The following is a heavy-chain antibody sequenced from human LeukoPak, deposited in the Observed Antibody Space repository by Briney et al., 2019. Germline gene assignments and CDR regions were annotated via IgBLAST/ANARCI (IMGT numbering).Heavy chain of an antibody. CDR1: GGSISSGDYY. CDR3: ARVKYSSSWYFGGGEPHFDY. Sequence: SQTLSLTCTVPGGSISSGDYYWSWIRQPPGKGLEWIGYIYYSGSTYYNPSLKSRDTISVDTSRNQFSLKLSSVTAADTAVYYCARVKYSSSWYFGGGEPHFDYWGQGTLVTVSS. CDR2: IYYSGST. D-gene: IGHD6-13*01. J-gene: IGHJ4*02. V-gene: IGHV4-30-4*01.